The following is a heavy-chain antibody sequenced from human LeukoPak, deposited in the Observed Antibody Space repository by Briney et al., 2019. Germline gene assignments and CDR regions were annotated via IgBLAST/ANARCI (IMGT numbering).Heavy chain of an antibody. CDR3: ARDSGGYYFDY. D-gene: IGHD3-10*01. Sequence: KPSETLSLTCTVSGVSVSSGSYYWSWIRQPPGKGLEWIGYIYYSGSTNYNPSLKSRVTISVDTSKNQFSLKLSSVTAADTAVYYCARDSGGYYFDYWGQGTLVTVSS. J-gene: IGHJ4*02. V-gene: IGHV4-61*01. CDR2: IYYSGST. CDR1: GVSVSSGSYY.